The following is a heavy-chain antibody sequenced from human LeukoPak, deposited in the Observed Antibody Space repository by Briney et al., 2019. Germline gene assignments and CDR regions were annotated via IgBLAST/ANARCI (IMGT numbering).Heavy chain of an antibody. CDR3: ARDLPVDY. J-gene: IGHJ4*02. V-gene: IGHV3-7*01. CDR2: IKQDGSEK. CDR1: GFTFSNYW. Sequence: GGSLRLSCAASGFTFSNYWMNWVRQAPGRGLEWVAIIKQDGSEKLYVDSVEGRFTISRDNAKNSLYLQMNSLRAEDTAVYYCARDLPVDYWGQGTLVTVSS.